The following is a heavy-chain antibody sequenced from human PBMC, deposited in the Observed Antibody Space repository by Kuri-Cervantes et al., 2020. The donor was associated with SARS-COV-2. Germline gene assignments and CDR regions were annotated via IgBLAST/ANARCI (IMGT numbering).Heavy chain of an antibody. V-gene: IGHV4-59*08. CDR1: GGSISSYY. CDR3: ARVDTAMVTRAFDI. Sequence: SETLSLTCTVSGGSISSYYWSWIRQPPGKGLEWIGYIFYSGNTYYSPSLKSRVTISVDTSKNQFSLKLISVTAADTAVYYCARVDTAMVTRAFDIWGQGTMVTVSS. J-gene: IGHJ3*02. CDR2: IFYSGNT. D-gene: IGHD5-18*01.